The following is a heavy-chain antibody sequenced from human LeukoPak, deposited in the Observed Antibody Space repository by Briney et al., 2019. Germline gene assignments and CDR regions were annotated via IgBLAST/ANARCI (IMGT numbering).Heavy chain of an antibody. Sequence: SETLSLTCAVYGGSFSGYYWSWIRQPPGKGLEWIGEINHSGSTYYNPSLKSRVTISVDTSKNQFSLKLSSVTAADTAVYYCARQLGYCSSTSCYADKVDYWGQGTLVTVSS. V-gene: IGHV4-34*01. J-gene: IGHJ4*02. CDR1: GGSFSGYY. CDR2: INHSGST. D-gene: IGHD2-2*01. CDR3: ARQLGYCSSTSCYADKVDY.